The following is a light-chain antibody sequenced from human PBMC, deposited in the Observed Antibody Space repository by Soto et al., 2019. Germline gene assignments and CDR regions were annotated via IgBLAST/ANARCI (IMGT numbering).Light chain of an antibody. CDR2: DVT. J-gene: IGLJ2*01. Sequence: QSALTQPASVSGAPGQSIAISCTGTSSDVGGYNYVSWYQQHPGKVPKLIIYDVTNRPSGVSNRFSGSKSGDTASLTISGLQAEDEADYYCSSYTTSNTQVFGGGTQLTVL. CDR1: SSDVGGYNY. V-gene: IGLV2-14*01. CDR3: SSYTTSNTQV.